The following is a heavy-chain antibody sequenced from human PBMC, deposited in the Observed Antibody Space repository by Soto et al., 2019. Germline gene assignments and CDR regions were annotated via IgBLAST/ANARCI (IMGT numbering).Heavy chain of an antibody. J-gene: IGHJ4*02. D-gene: IGHD3-16*01. CDR1: GFTFSSYA. CDR2: ISYDGSYE. CDR3: ARVGGHGDHAHFDY. Sequence: QVQLVESGGGVVQPGRSLRLSCATSGFTFSSYAMHWVRQAPGKGLEWVAVISYDGSYEYYADSVKGRFTISRDTSKNTLYLQMNSLRAEDKAVYYCARVGGHGDHAHFDYWGQGTLVTVSS. V-gene: IGHV3-30*04.